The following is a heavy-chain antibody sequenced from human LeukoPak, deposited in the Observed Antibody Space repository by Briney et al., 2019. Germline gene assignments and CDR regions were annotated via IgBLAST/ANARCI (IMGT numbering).Heavy chain of an antibody. CDR1: GGSISSSNW. D-gene: IGHD3-22*01. V-gene: IGHV4-4*02. J-gene: IGHJ4*02. CDR2: INHSGST. Sequence: SGTLSLTCAVSGGSISSSNWWSWVRQPPGKGLEWIGEINHSGSTNYNPSLKSRVAISVDTSNNQFSLKLSSVTAADTAVYYCARGSPPRRNYDSRGYYSYYFDYWGQGTLVTVSS. CDR3: ARGSPPRRNYDSRGYYSYYFDY.